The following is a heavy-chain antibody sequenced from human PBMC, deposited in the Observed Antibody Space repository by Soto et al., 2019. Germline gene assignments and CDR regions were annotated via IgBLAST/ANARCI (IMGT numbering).Heavy chain of an antibody. J-gene: IGHJ4*02. CDR1: GGSISSYY. Sequence: SETLSLTCTVSGGSISSYYWSWIRQPPGKGLEWIGYIYFSGSTNYNPSLKSRVTISVDTSKNQFSLKLSSVTAADTAVYYCARRYGASFDYWGQGTLVTVSS. CDR2: IYFSGST. V-gene: IGHV4-59*01. CDR3: ARRYGASFDY. D-gene: IGHD4-17*01.